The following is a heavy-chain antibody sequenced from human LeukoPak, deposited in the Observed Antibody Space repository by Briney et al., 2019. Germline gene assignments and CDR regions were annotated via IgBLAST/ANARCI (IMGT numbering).Heavy chain of an antibody. CDR3: ARDHCSSTSCSGSWFDP. V-gene: IGHV4-4*07. CDR1: GGSISSYY. D-gene: IGHD2-2*01. Sequence: SETLSLTCTVSGGSISSYYWSWIRQSAGKGLEWIGRIYTSGSTNYNPSLKSRVTMSVDTSKNQFSLKLSSVTAADTAVYYCARDHCSSTSCSGSWFDPWGQGTLVTVSS. J-gene: IGHJ5*02. CDR2: IYTSGST.